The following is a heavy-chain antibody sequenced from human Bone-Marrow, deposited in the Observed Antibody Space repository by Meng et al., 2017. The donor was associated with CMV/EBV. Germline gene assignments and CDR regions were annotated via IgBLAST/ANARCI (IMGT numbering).Heavy chain of an antibody. CDR2: IYYSGST. Sequence: SQTLSLTCGVYGGSFSGYYWSWIRQPPGKGLEWIGYIYYSGSTNYNPSLKSRVTISVDTSKNQFSLKLSSVTAADTAVYYCARQGDLIDYWGQGTRVTGYS. V-gene: IGHV4-59*01. D-gene: IGHD3-16*01. J-gene: IGHJ4*02. CDR3: ARQGDLIDY. CDR1: GGSFSGYY.